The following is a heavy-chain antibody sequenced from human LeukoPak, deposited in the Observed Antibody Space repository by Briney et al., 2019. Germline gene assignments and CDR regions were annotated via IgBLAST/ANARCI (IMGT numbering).Heavy chain of an antibody. Sequence: PGGSLRLSCAASGFTFSSYWMSWVRQAPGKGLEWVANIKQGGSEKYYVDSVKGRFTISRDNAKNSLYLQMNSLRAEDTAVYYCARDRAPSYYDFWSGYSAKIKGDAFDIWGQGTMVTVSS. CDR2: IKQGGSEK. V-gene: IGHV3-7*01. CDR1: GFTFSSYW. J-gene: IGHJ3*02. CDR3: ARDRAPSYYDFWSGYSAKIKGDAFDI. D-gene: IGHD3-3*01.